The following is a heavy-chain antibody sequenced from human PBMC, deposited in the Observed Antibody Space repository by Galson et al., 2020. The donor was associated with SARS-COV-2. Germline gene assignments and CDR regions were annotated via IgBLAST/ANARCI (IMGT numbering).Heavy chain of an antibody. CDR2: INPKNGGP. Sequence: ASVKVSCKTSGYTFTAYFIHWVRQAPRGGLEWVGFINPKNGGPNYAQKFQGRVTMTTDTPSSTAYMELRNLRSDDTAVYFCATQGGSGSDWGFWGQGTLVTVSS. D-gene: IGHD1-26*01. V-gene: IGHV1-2*02. CDR3: ATQGGSGSDWGF. CDR1: GYTFTAYF. J-gene: IGHJ4*02.